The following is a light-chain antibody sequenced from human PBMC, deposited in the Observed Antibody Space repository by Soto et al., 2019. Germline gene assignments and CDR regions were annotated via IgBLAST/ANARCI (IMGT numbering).Light chain of an antibody. CDR2: VAS. CDR3: QQHNSYPRT. J-gene: IGKJ2*01. CDR1: QGLSTY. V-gene: IGKV1-9*01. Sequence: DIPLTQSPSFLSASVGDRVTIRCRASQGLSTYLAWYQQKPGNAPKLLIHVASILQRGFPSRFSGSGSGTEFPLTISILQPEDFATYYCQQHNSYPRTFGQGTQLEIK.